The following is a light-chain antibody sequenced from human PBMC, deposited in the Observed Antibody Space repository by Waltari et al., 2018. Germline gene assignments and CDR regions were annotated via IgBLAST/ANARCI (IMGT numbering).Light chain of an antibody. CDR3: AVWDDSLHGRWE. CDR2: RND. J-gene: IGLJ3*02. Sequence: QSVLTQPPSASVTPGQRVTISCSGSSSNLGSNVVNWYQQIPGTTPKLLIYRNDQRPSGVPDRFSGSKSGTSASLAISGLRSEDEADYYCAVWDDSLHGRWEFGGGTKLTVL. V-gene: IGLV1-44*01. CDR1: SSNLGSNV.